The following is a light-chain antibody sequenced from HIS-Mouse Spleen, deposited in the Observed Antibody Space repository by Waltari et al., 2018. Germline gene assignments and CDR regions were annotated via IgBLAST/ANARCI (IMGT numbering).Light chain of an antibody. J-gene: IGLJ3*02. V-gene: IGLV2-23*01. Sequence: QSALTQPASVSGSPGQSNTIPCTGTSSDVGSYNLVSRYQQPPGKAPKPMIYEGSKRPSGVSNRFSGSKSGNTASLTISGLQAEDEADYYCCSYAGSSTWVFGGGTKLTVL. CDR2: EGS. CDR1: SSDVGSYNL. CDR3: CSYAGSSTWV.